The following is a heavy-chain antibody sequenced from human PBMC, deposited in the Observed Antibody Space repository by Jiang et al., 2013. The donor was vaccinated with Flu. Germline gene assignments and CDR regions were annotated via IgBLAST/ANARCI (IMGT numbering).Heavy chain of an antibody. CDR2: INDWQMVT. D-gene: IGHD3-22*01. Sequence: EWMGWINDWQMVTQNNSQKFQGRVTITRDTSASTAYMKLSSLRSEDTAVYYCASPSDSSGYYGYLDYWGQGTLVTVSS. J-gene: IGHJ4*02. CDR3: ASPSDSSGYYGYLDY. V-gene: IGHV1-3*01.